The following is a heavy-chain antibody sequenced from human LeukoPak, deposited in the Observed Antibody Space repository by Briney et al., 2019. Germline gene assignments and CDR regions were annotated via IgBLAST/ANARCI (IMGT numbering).Heavy chain of an antibody. CDR1: GFTFSSYA. CDR2: ISYDGSNK. Sequence: GRSLRLSCAASGFTFSSYAMHWVRQAPGKGPEWVAVISYDGSNKYYADSVKGRFTISRDNSKNTLYLQMNSLRAEDTAVYYCARRGYTVTTPYYFDYWGQGTLVTVSS. V-gene: IGHV3-30*04. CDR3: ARRGYTVTTPYYFDY. D-gene: IGHD4-17*01. J-gene: IGHJ4*02.